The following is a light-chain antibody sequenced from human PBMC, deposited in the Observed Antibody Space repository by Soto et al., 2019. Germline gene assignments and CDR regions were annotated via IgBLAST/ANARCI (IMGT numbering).Light chain of an antibody. Sequence: DIQITQSPSTLSSSVGDRVTITCLSSQSISGWLAWYQQKPGKAPKLLIYKASTLESGVPSRFSGSGSGTEFTLTISSLQPDDFATYYCQQYNSYSYTFGQGTKVDIK. CDR2: KAS. CDR3: QQYNSYSYT. V-gene: IGKV1-5*03. J-gene: IGKJ2*01. CDR1: QSISGW.